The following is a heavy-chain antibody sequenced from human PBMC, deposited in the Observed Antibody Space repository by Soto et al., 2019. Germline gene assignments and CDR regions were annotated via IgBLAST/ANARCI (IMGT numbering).Heavy chain of an antibody. CDR1: GGSIGSYY. CDR3: ARGGWRQIDY. CDR2: IYYSGST. J-gene: IGHJ4*02. V-gene: IGHV4-59*08. D-gene: IGHD3-3*01. Sequence: QVQLQESGPGLVKPSETLSLTCSVSGGSIGSYYWSWIRQPPGKGLEWIGYIYYSGSTNYNTSLKSRVTISVDTSKNQSSLKLSSLTAADTAVYYCARGGWRQIDYWGQGTLVTVSS.